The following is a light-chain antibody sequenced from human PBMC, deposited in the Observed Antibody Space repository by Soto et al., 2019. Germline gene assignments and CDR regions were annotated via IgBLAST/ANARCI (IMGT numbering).Light chain of an antibody. CDR1: QDISNH. CDR3: QQYYNLPIT. Sequence: IQMTHSPSSLSASLGDRVTITFQASQDISNHLNWYQQKPGKAPKLLIYDASNLETGVPSRFSGSGSGTDFTVTISSLQPEDFATYSCQQYYNLPITFGQGTRLEIK. V-gene: IGKV1-33*01. CDR2: DAS. J-gene: IGKJ5*01.